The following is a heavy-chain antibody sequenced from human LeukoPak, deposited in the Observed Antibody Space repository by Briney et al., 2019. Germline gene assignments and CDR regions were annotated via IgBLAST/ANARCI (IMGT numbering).Heavy chain of an antibody. CDR2: TSYDGSNK. J-gene: IGHJ6*02. V-gene: IGHV3-30*18. CDR1: GFTFSSYG. CDR3: AKACSSTSCYGLDV. Sequence: PGRSLRLSCAASGFTFSSYGMHWVRQAPGKGLEWVAVTSYDGSNKYYADSVKGRFTISRDNSKNTLYLQMNSLRAEDTAVYYCAKACSSTSCYGLDVWGQGTTVTVSS. D-gene: IGHD2-2*01.